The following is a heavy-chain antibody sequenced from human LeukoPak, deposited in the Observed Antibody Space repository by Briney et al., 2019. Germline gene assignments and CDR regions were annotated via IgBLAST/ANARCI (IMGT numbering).Heavy chain of an antibody. CDR1: GYTFTSYG. CDR2: ISGYSNT. J-gene: IGHJ3*02. CDR3: ASGREYCGSTICSQGRDAFDI. V-gene: IGHV1-18*01. Sequence: ASVKVSCKTSGYTFTSYGISWVRQAPGRGLEWMGWISGYSNTNYAQKVQGRVTMTIDTSTNTAYMELSRLRSDDTAVYYCASGREYCGSTICSQGRDAFDIWGQGTMVTVSS. D-gene: IGHD2-2*01.